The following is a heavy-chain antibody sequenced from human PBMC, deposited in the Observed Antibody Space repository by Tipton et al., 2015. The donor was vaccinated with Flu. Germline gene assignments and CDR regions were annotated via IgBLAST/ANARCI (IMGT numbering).Heavy chain of an antibody. CDR2: IYYIGST. CDR3: ARMEWTVTTPRYFDL. V-gene: IGHV4-31*03. J-gene: IGHJ2*01. CDR1: GGPITSGADY. Sequence: TLSLTCTVSGGPITSGADYWSWIRQHPGKGLEWIGHIYYIGSTNYNPSLKSRVTISMDTSKNQFSLKLSSMTAADTAVYYCARMEWTVTTPRYFDLWGRGALVIVSS. D-gene: IGHD4-17*01.